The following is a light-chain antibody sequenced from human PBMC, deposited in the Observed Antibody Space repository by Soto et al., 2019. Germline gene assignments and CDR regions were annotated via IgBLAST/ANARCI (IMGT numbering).Light chain of an antibody. CDR1: ESISSW. Sequence: DIQMTQSPSTLSASVGDRVTITCRASESISSWLAWYQQKPGKAPKLLIYKASSLESGVPSRFSGSGSGTEFTLTNSSLQPDDFATYYCQQYNSCPFTFGPGTKVDIK. CDR2: KAS. J-gene: IGKJ3*01. CDR3: QQYNSCPFT. V-gene: IGKV1-5*03.